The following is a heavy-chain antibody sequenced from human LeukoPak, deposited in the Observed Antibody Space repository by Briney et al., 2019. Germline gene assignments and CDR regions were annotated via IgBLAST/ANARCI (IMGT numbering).Heavy chain of an antibody. J-gene: IGHJ4*02. CDR2: ISGSGGST. D-gene: IGHD3-22*01. CDR1: GFTFSSYA. Sequence: GGSLRLSCAASGFTFSSYAMSWVRQAPGKGLEWVSAISGSGGSTYYADSAKGRFTISRDNSKNTLYLQMNSLRAEDTAVYYCAKDSIHDSSGYPQYYFDYWGQGTLVTVSS. CDR3: AKDSIHDSSGYPQYYFDY. V-gene: IGHV3-23*01.